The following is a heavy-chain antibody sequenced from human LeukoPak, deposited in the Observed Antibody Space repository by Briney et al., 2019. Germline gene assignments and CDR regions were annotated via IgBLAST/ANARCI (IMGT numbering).Heavy chain of an antibody. D-gene: IGHD2-2*02. V-gene: IGHV1-8*01. J-gene: IGHJ4*02. CDR3: ARGTPYCTSASCYNY. CDR1: GCDFSSFD. CDR2: VNPNSGNT. Sequence: EASVKVSCKASGCDFSSFDVNWVRQAPGQGLEWMGWVNPNSGNTGYAQKFQGRVTMTRNTSINTAYMELSNLGSEDTAIYYCARGTPYCTSASCYNYWGQGSLVTVSS.